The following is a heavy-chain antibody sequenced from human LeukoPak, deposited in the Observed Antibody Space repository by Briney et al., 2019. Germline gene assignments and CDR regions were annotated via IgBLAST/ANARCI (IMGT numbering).Heavy chain of an antibody. CDR3: ASDRAYCSGGSCYSGLDY. CDR1: GFTFSSYG. D-gene: IGHD2-15*01. J-gene: IGHJ4*02. V-gene: IGHV3-33*01. CDR2: IWYDGSNK. Sequence: GRSLRLSCAASGFTFSSYGMHWVRQAPGKGLEWVAVIWYDGSNKYYADSVKGRFTISRDNSKNTLYLQMNSLRAEDTAVYLCASDRAYCSGGSCYSGLDYWGQGTLVTVSS.